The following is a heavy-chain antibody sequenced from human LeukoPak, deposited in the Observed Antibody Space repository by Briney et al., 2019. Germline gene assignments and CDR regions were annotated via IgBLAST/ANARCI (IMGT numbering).Heavy chain of an antibody. CDR3: ARDRWGSTSPGDY. CDR1: GGTFSSYT. J-gene: IGHJ4*02. CDR2: IIPILGIA. Sequence: ASVKASCKASGGTFSSYTISWVRQAPGQGLEWMGRIIPILGIANYAQKFQGRVTITADKSTSTAYMELSSLRSEDTAVYYCARDRWGSTSPGDYWGRGTLVTVSS. V-gene: IGHV1-69*04. D-gene: IGHD2-2*01.